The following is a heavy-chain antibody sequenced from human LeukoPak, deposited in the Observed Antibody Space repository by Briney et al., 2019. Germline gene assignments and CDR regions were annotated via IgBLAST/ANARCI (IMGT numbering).Heavy chain of an antibody. CDR2: IYWDDDK. CDR1: GFSLSTSGVG. J-gene: IGHJ4*02. Sequence: SGPTLVKPTQTLTLTCTFSGFSLSTSGVGVGWIRQPPGKALEWLALIYWDDDKRYSPSLKSRLTITKDTSKNQVVLTMTNMDPVDTATYYCAHSSYYDSSGYSKYYFDYWAREPWSPSPQ. D-gene: IGHD3-22*01. V-gene: IGHV2-5*02. CDR3: AHSSYYDSSGYSKYYFDY.